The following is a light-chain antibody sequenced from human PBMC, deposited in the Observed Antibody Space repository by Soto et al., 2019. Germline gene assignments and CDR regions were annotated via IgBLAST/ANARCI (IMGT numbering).Light chain of an antibody. J-gene: IGKJ1*01. CDR3: QQYNNGPPWT. Sequence: EIVMTQSPATLSVSPGERATLSCRASQSVSSNLAWYQQKPGQAPRLLIYGASTRATGIPARFSGSGSGTEFTLTISSLQSEYFAVYYCQQYNNGPPWTFGQGTKVDIK. V-gene: IGKV3-15*01. CDR1: QSVSSN. CDR2: GAS.